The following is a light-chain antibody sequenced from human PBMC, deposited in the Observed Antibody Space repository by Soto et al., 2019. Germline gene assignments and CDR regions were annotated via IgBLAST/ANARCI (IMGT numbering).Light chain of an antibody. J-gene: IGLJ1*01. CDR1: SSDFGGYNY. V-gene: IGLV2-14*01. CDR3: SSYTSFSTYV. CDR2: EVS. Sequence: QSVLTQPASVSGSPGQSITISCTGTSSDFGGYNYVSWYQQHPGKAPKLMIYEVSNRPSGVSNRFSGSKSDNTASLTISGLQAEDEADYYCSSYTSFSTYVFGTGTKVNVL.